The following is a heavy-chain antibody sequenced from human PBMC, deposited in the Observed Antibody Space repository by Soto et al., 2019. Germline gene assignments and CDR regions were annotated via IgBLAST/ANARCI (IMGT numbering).Heavy chain of an antibody. V-gene: IGHV4-59*12. D-gene: IGHD1-26*01. CDR3: AGIYSGSPGGTLRY. CDR1: GVSISSYY. CDR2: IYYSGST. J-gene: IGHJ4*02. Sequence: SETLSLTCAVSGVSISSYYWSWIRQPPGKGLEWIGYIYYSGSTYYNPSLKSRVTISVDTSKNQFSLKLSSVTAADTAVYYCAGIYSGSPGGTLRYWGQGTLVTVSS.